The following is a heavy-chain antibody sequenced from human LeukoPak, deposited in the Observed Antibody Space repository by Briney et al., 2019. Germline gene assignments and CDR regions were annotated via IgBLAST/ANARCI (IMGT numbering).Heavy chain of an antibody. CDR1: GFSFRNYA. V-gene: IGHV3-64*02. CDR2: INTDGRIT. D-gene: IGHD1-26*01. Sequence: GGSLRLSCVASGFSFRNYAIPWVRQAPGKGLEYVSVINTDGRITYYADSVKGRFTISRDNSKNTVYLQMGSLRGEDMAVYYCTRDGGSFCDFDYWGQGALVTVSS. CDR3: TRDGGSFCDFDY. J-gene: IGHJ4*02.